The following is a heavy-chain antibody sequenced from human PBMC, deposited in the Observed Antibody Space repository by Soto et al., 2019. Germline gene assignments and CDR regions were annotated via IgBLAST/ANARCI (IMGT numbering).Heavy chain of an antibody. J-gene: IGHJ6*02. CDR3: AKTRDGYSFYYFYGMDV. Sequence: SLRLSCAASGFTFSNYGMHWVRQAPGKGLEWVAAILYDGSNTYYADSVKGRFTISRDNSKNTLYLEMNSLRAEDTAVYHCAKTRDGYSFYYFYGMDVWGQGTTVTVS. CDR2: ILYDGSNT. D-gene: IGHD4-4*01. CDR1: GFTFSNYG. V-gene: IGHV3-30*18.